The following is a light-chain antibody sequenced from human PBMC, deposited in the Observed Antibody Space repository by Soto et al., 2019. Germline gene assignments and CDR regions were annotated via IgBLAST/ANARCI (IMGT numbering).Light chain of an antibody. CDR1: QSITTY. CDR2: AAS. V-gene: IGKV1-39*01. Sequence: DIQMTQSPSSLSASVGDGVTITCRASQSITTYLNWYQQKPGKAPKLLMYAASNLQSGVPSRFSGSGSGTEFTLTISSLQPEDFATYYCQQSYSTPRTVGRGTKLEIK. J-gene: IGKJ2*01. CDR3: QQSYSTPRT.